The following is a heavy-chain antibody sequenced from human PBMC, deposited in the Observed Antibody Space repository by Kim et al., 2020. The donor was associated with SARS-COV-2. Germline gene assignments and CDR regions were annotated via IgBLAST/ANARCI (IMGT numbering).Heavy chain of an antibody. J-gene: IGHJ5*02. V-gene: IGHV4-39*01. Sequence: SETLSLTCSISGDSLSSSSVYWAWIRQPQGKGLEWLGSVYFTGSAYYRPSLKSRLTISVDTTKTQFSLTSFSVTAAATALYYCASNGATRGYDLPNLDP. D-gene: IGHD5-12*01. CDR1: GDSLSSSSVY. CDR2: VYFTGSA. CDR3: ASNGATRGYDLPNLDP.